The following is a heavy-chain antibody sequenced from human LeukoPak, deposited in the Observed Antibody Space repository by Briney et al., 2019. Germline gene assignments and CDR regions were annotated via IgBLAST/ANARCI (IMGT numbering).Heavy chain of an antibody. V-gene: IGHV3-23*01. Sequence: GGSLRLSCAAFGFTFSSYGRSWVRQAPGKGLEWVSVISGSGDSTYYADSVKGRFTISRDNSKNTLYLQMISLRAEDTAVYYCANRVGGNQRDYWGQGTLVTVSS. CDR2: ISGSGDST. D-gene: IGHD1-26*01. J-gene: IGHJ4*02. CDR3: ANRVGGNQRDY. CDR1: GFTFSSYG.